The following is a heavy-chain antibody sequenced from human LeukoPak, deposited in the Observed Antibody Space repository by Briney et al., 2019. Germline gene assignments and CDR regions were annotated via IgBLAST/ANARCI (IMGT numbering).Heavy chain of an antibody. D-gene: IGHD3/OR15-3a*01. Sequence: ASVKVSCKASGGTFSSYAISWVRQAPGQGLEWMGRIIPIFGTANYAQKFQGRVTITADKSTSTAYMELSSLRSEDTAVHYCARARTGPFDYWGQGTLVTVSS. CDR3: ARARTGPFDY. CDR2: IIPIFGTA. V-gene: IGHV1-69*06. CDR1: GGTFSSYA. J-gene: IGHJ4*02.